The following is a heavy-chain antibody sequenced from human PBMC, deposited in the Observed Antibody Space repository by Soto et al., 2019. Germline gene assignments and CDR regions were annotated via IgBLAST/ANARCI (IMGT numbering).Heavy chain of an antibody. V-gene: IGHV3-21*01. CDR1: GFTFSSYS. Sequence: GGSLRLSCVASGFTFSSYSMSWVRQAPGKGLEWVSCITSSSTYIYYADSVKGRFTISRDNAKKSLYLQMNSLRAEDTAVYYCARGGAARAPFDYWGQGTLVTVSS. CDR2: ITSSSTYI. CDR3: ARGGAARAPFDY. D-gene: IGHD6-6*01. J-gene: IGHJ4*02.